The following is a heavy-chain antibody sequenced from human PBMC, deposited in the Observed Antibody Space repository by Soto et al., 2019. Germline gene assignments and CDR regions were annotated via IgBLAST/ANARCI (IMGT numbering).Heavy chain of an antibody. CDR2: IKSKTDGGTT. CDR3: TTDQVDWNYPYYYGMDV. J-gene: IGHJ6*02. D-gene: IGHD1-7*01. CDR1: GFTFSNAW. V-gene: IGHV3-15*07. Sequence: LRLSCAASGFTFSNAWMNWVRQAPGKGLEWVGRIKSKTDGGTTDYAAPVKGRFTISRDDSKNTLYLQMNSLKTEDTAVYYCTTDQVDWNYPYYYGMDVWGQGTTVTVSS.